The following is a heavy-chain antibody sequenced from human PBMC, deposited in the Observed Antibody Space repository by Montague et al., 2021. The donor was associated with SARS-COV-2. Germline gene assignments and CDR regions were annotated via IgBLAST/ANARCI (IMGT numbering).Heavy chain of an antibody. CDR3: ARFPTSYYYDSKAAPATPDAFDI. Sequence: SETLSLTCTVSGGSISSSGYYWGWIRQPPGKGLEWIGSIYYNGSTYYNPSLKSRVTISVDTSKNQFSLKLSSVTAADTAVYYCARFPTSYYYDSKAAPATPDAFDIWGQGTMVTVSS. V-gene: IGHV4-39*01. CDR1: GGSISSSGYY. J-gene: IGHJ3*02. D-gene: IGHD3-22*01. CDR2: IYYNGST.